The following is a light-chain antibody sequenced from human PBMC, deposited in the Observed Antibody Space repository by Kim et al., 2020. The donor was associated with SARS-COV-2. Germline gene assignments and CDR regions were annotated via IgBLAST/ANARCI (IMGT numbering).Light chain of an antibody. CDR2: GAS. J-gene: IGKJ2*01. CDR3: LQYVRLYT. CDR1: QTVASSS. Sequence: SSSPAERATLSCRASQTVASSSLAWYPQTPGEAPRLLIYGASLGATGIPVRFSGSGSGTDFSLTFSTLQPEDFAVYYCLQYVRLYTFGQGTKLEI. V-gene: IGKV3-20*01.